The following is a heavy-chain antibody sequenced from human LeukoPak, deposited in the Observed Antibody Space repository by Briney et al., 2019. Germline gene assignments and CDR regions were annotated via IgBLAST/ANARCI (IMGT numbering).Heavy chain of an antibody. V-gene: IGHV1-2*02. CDR3: ARWGLGYCSSTSCSDVVDY. J-gene: IGHJ4*02. CDR2: INPNSGGT. D-gene: IGHD2-2*01. Sequence: GASVKVSCKASGYTFTGYYMHWVRQAPGQGLEWMGWINPNSGGTNYAQKFQGRVTMTRDTSISTAYMELSRLRSDDTAVYYCARWGLGYCSSTSCSDVVDYWGQGTLVTVSS. CDR1: GYTFTGYY.